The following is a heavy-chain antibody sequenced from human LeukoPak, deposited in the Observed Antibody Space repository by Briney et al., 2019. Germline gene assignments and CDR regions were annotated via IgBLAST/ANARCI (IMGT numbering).Heavy chain of an antibody. V-gene: IGHV1-69*13. CDR2: IIPIFGTA. CDR3: ARDTESIFDY. CDR1: GGTFISYA. J-gene: IGHJ4*02. Sequence: ASVKVTSAASGGTFISYAISWVRQAPGQGLEGMGGIIPIFGTANYAQKFQGRATITADESTSTAYMELSSLRSKDTPVYYWARDTESIFDYWGQGCLVTVFS. D-gene: IGHD1-14*01.